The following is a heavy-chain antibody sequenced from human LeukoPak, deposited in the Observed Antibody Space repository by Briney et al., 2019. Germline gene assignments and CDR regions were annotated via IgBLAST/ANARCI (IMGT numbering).Heavy chain of an antibody. Sequence: SETLSLTCTVSGGSISSSSYYWGWIRQPPGKGLEWIGSIYYSGSTYYNPSLKSRVTISVDTSKNQFSLKLSSVTAADTAVYYCARLGDGYGLYYFDYWGQGTLVTVSS. D-gene: IGHD5-24*01. CDR2: IYYSGST. CDR3: ARLGDGYGLYYFDY. J-gene: IGHJ4*02. V-gene: IGHV4-39*01. CDR1: GGSISSSSYY.